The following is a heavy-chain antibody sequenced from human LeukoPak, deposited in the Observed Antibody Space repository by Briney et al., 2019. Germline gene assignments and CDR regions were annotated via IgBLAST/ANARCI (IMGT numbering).Heavy chain of an antibody. CDR2: INPNSGGT. Sequence: ASVKVSCKASGYTFTGYYMHWVRQAPGQGLEWMGWINPNSGGTNYAQKFQGRVTMTRDTSISTAYMELSRLRSDDTVVYYCAREVWWSGYLFDHWGQGTLVTVSS. CDR1: GYTFTGYY. V-gene: IGHV1-2*02. CDR3: AREVWWSGYLFDH. J-gene: IGHJ4*02. D-gene: IGHD3-3*01.